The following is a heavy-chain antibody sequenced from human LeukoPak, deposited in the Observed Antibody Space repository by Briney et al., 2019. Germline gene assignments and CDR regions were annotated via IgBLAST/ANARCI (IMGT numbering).Heavy chain of an antibody. J-gene: IGHJ1*01. Sequence: GGSLRLSCATSGFSFNTYAMSWVRQAPGKGLEWVSAISNTGGSTYYADSVKGRFTISRDKSKNTLSLQMNSLRAEDTAVYYCAQQVGYCSSGSCYFTYWGQGTLVTVSS. V-gene: IGHV3-23*01. CDR3: AQQVGYCSSGSCYFTY. CDR2: ISNTGGST. CDR1: GFSFNTYA. D-gene: IGHD2-15*01.